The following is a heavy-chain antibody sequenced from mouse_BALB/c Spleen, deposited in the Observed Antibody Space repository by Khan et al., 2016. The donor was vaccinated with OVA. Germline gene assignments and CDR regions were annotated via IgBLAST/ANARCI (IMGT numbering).Heavy chain of an antibody. J-gene: IGHJ1*01. V-gene: IGHV3-2*02. Sequence: EVQLQESGPGLVKPSQSLSLTCTVTGYSITSDYAWNWIRQFPGNKLEWMGYISYSGSTGYNPSLKSRISITRDTSNNQFFLQLNSVTTEDTATYHCARRYYYGHWYFDVWGAGTTVTVSS. CDR3: ARRYYYGHWYFDV. CDR2: ISYSGST. D-gene: IGHD1-1*01. CDR1: GYSITSDYA.